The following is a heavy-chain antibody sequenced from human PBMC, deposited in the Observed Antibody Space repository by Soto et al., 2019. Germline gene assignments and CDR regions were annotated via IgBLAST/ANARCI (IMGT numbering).Heavy chain of an antibody. CDR3: ARVIRGVVVAARRFDP. J-gene: IGHJ5*02. D-gene: IGHD2-15*01. V-gene: IGHV4-34*01. CDR2: INHSGST. Sequence: PSETLSLTCAVYGGSFSGYYWSWIRQPPGKGLEWIGEINHSGSTNYNPSLKSRVTISVDTSKNQFSLKLSSVTAADTAVYYCARVIRGVVVAARRFDPWGQGTLVTVSS. CDR1: GGSFSGYY.